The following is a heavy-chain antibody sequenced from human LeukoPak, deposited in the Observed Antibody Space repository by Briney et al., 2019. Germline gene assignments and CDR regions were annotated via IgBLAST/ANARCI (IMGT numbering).Heavy chain of an antibody. V-gene: IGHV3-30*02. Sequence: GGSLRLSCAASGFTFSSYGIHWVRQAPGKGLEWVAFIRYDGSDKYYADSVKGRFTISRDNSKNTLYLQMNSLRAEDTAVYYCAKDPHYYGSGSYYKAVDYRGQGTLVTVSS. D-gene: IGHD3-10*01. CDR1: GFTFSSYG. CDR2: IRYDGSDK. CDR3: AKDPHYYGSGSYYKAVDY. J-gene: IGHJ4*02.